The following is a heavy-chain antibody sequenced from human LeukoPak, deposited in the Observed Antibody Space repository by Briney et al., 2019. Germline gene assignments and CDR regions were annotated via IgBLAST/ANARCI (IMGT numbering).Heavy chain of an antibody. CDR1: EFTVSSNY. CDR3: AKVGYSYGYGAFDI. CDR2: IYSGGNT. V-gene: IGHV3-66*01. Sequence: GGSLRLSCAASEFTVSSNYMSWVRQAPGKGLEWVSIIYSGGNTYYADSVTGRFTISRDNSKNTLYLQMNSLRAEDTAVYYCAKVGYSYGYGAFDIWGQGTMVTVSS. D-gene: IGHD5-18*01. J-gene: IGHJ3*02.